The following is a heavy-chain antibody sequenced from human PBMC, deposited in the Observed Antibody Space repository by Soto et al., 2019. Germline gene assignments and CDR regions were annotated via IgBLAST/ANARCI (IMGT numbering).Heavy chain of an antibody. Sequence: QVQLQESGPGLVKASETLSLTCTVSGGSINDFYWSWIRQPPGKGLEWIGYIYYSGRTDYNPSLKGRVTISIDTSKNQFSLKLRSVTAADTAVYYCPRLGVVAARTFDYWGQGTLVSVSS. D-gene: IGHD6-6*01. J-gene: IGHJ4*02. CDR1: GGSINDFY. CDR2: IYYSGRT. V-gene: IGHV4-59*01. CDR3: PRLGVVAARTFDY.